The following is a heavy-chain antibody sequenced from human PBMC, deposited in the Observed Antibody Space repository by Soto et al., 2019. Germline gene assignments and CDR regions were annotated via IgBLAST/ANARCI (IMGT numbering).Heavy chain of an antibody. Sequence: LSLTCAVYGGSFSGYYWSWIRQPPGKGLEWIGEINHSGSTNYNPSLKSRVTISVDTSKNQFSLKLSSVTAADTAVYYCARTPPYYYGSGSYLHPADYFDYWGQGTLVTVSS. D-gene: IGHD3-10*01. J-gene: IGHJ4*02. V-gene: IGHV4-34*01. CDR2: INHSGST. CDR3: ARTPPYYYGSGSYLHPADYFDY. CDR1: GGSFSGYY.